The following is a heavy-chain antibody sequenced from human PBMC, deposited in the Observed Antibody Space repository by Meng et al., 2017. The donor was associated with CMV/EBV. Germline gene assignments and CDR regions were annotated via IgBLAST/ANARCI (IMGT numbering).Heavy chain of an antibody. CDR2: IYYSGST. Sequence: SETLSLTCTVSGGSVSSGSYYWSWIRQPPGKGLEWIGYIYYSGSTNYNPSLKSRVTISVDTSKNQFSLKLSSVTAADTAVYYCARDKGLAGYYCYYGMDVWGQGTTVTVSS. CDR1: GGSVSSGSYY. V-gene: IGHV4-61*01. CDR3: ARDKGLAGYYCYYGMDV. J-gene: IGHJ6*02. D-gene: IGHD3-3*02.